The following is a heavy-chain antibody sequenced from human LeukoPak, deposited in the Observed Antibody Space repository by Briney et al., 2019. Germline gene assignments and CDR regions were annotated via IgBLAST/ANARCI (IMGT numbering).Heavy chain of an antibody. V-gene: IGHV3-23*01. CDR3: AKEPQKWEPYDGYYFDY. Sequence: GGSLRLSCAASGFTFSNFAMNWVRQPPGKGLEWVSIISGDGGSTSYADSVKGRFTISRDNSKNTLYLQMNSLRAEDTAVYYCAKEPQKWEPYDGYYFDYWGQGTLVTVSS. CDR2: ISGDGGST. CDR1: GFTFSNFA. J-gene: IGHJ4*02. D-gene: IGHD1-26*01.